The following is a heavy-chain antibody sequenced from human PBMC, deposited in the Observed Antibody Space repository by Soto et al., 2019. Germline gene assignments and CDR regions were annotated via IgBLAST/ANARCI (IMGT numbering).Heavy chain of an antibody. V-gene: IGHV1-69*13. CDR2: VIAMLGTP. CDR1: GGTFGNQG. D-gene: IGHD5-18*01. Sequence: VKVSGKASGGTFGNQGICCVLQARVQWLDWMGGVIAMLGTPTYAKKVQGRATISADESLTSSYLELRSLRSEDTGVYFCARGAMGNFDYWGQGTVVTVSS. CDR3: ARGAMGNFDY. J-gene: IGHJ4*02.